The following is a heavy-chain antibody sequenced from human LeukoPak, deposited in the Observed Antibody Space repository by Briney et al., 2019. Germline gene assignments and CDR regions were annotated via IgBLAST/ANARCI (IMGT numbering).Heavy chain of an antibody. CDR1: GYTFTSYG. J-gene: IGHJ4*02. V-gene: IGHV1-18*01. D-gene: IGHD3-22*01. CDR2: ISAYNGNT. Sequence: ASVKASCKASGYTFTSYGISWVRQAPGQGLEWMGWISAYNGNTNYAQKFQGRVTMTRDTSTSTVYMELSSLRSEDTAVYYCARDPDSSGYYRFAFDYWGQGTLVTVSS. CDR3: ARDPDSSGYYRFAFDY.